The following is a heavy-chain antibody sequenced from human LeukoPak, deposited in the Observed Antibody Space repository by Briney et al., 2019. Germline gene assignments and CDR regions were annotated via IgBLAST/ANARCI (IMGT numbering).Heavy chain of an antibody. CDR1: GGSISSYY. V-gene: IGHV4-59*01. Sequence: SQTLSLTCTVSGGSISSYYWSWIRQPPGKGLEWIGYIYYSGSTNYNPSLKSRVTISVDTSKNQFSLKLSSVTAADTAVYYCARDVRGAFDYWGQGTLVTVSS. J-gene: IGHJ4*02. CDR2: IYYSGST. CDR3: ARDVRGAFDY.